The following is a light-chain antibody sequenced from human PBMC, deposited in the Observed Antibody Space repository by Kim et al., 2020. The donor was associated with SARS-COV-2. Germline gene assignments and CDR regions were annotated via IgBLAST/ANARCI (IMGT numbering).Light chain of an antibody. V-gene: IGKV3-20*01. J-gene: IGKJ4*01. CDR3: QQYSSSLS. Sequence: VPTKNLAWYPQQPGQTPRLLIYDASRRATGIPARFSGSGSGTDFTLTIAGLEPEDFGVYYCQQYSSSLSFGGGTKVEI. CDR1: VPTKN. CDR2: DAS.